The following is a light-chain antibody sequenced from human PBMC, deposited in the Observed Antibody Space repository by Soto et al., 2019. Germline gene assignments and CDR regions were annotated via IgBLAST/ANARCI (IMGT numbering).Light chain of an antibody. CDR3: EQYTGSPLT. J-gene: IGKJ4*01. CDR2: GAS. Sequence: EIVLTQSPGTLSLSPGERATLSCRASQSVRSNSLAWNQQKPGQTPTLLIYGASRRATGIPDRFSGGGSGTDFTLTISRLEPEDFAVYYCEQYTGSPLTFGGGTKVEIK. CDR1: QSVRSNS. V-gene: IGKV3-20*01.